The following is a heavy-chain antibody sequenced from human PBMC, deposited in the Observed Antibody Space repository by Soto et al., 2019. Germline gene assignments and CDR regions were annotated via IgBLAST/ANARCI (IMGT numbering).Heavy chain of an antibody. Sequence: GWSLRLSCAASGFTFSSYDMHWVRQATGKGLEWVSAIGTAGDTYYPGSVKGRFTISRENAKNSLYLQMNSLRAGDTAVYYCARGSRSGSYSHYYYYGMDVWGQGTTVTVSS. CDR1: GFTFSSYD. CDR2: IGTAGDT. CDR3: ARGSRSGSYSHYYYYGMDV. V-gene: IGHV3-13*01. J-gene: IGHJ6*02. D-gene: IGHD1-26*01.